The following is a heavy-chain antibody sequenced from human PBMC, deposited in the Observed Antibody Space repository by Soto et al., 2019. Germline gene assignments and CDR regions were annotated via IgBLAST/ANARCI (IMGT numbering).Heavy chain of an antibody. CDR2: VYYTGST. V-gene: IGHV4-59*01. CDR3: ARSVAVPGAHIDY. CDR1: GGSISGSY. J-gene: IGHJ4*02. Sequence: SETLSLTCSVSGGSISGSYWSWIRQSPGKGLEWLGYVYYTGSTNYSPSLRSRVSISVDTSKNEFSLRLSSVTAADTAVYFCARSVAVPGAHIDYWGQRTQVTVSS. D-gene: IGHD6-19*01.